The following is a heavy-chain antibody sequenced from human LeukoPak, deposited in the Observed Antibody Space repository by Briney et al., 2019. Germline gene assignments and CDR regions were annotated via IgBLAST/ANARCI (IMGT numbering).Heavy chain of an antibody. CDR2: IWYDGSNK. J-gene: IGHJ4*02. V-gene: IGHV3-33*01. D-gene: IGHD3-3*01. Sequence: GGSLRLSCAASGFTFCSYGMHWVRQAPGKGLEWVAVIWYDGSNKYYADSVKGRFTISRDNSKNTLYLQMNSLRAEDTAVYYCAGGEYDFWSGYYLGGLYWGQGTLVTVSS. CDR1: GFTFCSYG. CDR3: AGGEYDFWSGYYLGGLY.